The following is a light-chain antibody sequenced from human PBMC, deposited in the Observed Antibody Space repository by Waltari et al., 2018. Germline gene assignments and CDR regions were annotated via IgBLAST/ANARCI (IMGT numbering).Light chain of an antibody. CDR2: STS. V-gene: IGKV3D-15*01. Sequence: EIVMTQSPATLSVSPGESATLSCRASQSLSSTFAWYRPKPGQAPRLLINSTSTRATGIPARFGGSGSGTGFTLTISSLQSEDFAIYYCQQYNYWPWTFGQGTRVEIK. J-gene: IGKJ1*01. CDR1: QSLSST. CDR3: QQYNYWPWT.